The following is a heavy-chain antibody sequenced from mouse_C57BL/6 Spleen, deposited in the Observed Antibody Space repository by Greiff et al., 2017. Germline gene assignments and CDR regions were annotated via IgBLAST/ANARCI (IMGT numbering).Heavy chain of an antibody. Sequence: QVQLQQPGAELVMPGASVKLSCKASGYTFTSYWMHWVKQRPGQGLEWIGEIDPSDSYTNYNQKFKGKSTLTVDKSSSTAYIQLSSLTSEDSAVYYCARSDYYGSSLYWYFDVWGTGTTVTVSS. V-gene: IGHV1-69*01. D-gene: IGHD1-1*01. J-gene: IGHJ1*03. CDR1: GYTFTSYW. CDR3: ARSDYYGSSLYWYFDV. CDR2: IDPSDSYT.